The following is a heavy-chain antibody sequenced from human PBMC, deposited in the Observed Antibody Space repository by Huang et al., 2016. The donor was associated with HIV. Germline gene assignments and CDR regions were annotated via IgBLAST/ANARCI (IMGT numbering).Heavy chain of an antibody. J-gene: IGHJ1*01. V-gene: IGHV4-39*02. CDR1: GDSINSNTFY. CDR3: ARTGVAVSDDPEYFQH. CDR2: SYYSGTT. Sequence: LQESGPGLVGPSETLSLTCAVSGDSINSNTFYWGWIRRPPGKALEWIGSSYYSGTTYYSPALKRRARIAVDASKNRMFLHLRSVTAADTGVYYCARTGVAVSDDPEYFQHWGQGALVTIS. D-gene: IGHD3-3*01.